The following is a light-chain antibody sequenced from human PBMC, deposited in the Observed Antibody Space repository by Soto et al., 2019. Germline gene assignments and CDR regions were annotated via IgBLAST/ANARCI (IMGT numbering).Light chain of an antibody. CDR1: SGSIASNY. CDR2: EDN. CDR3: QSYDSNKQV. J-gene: IGLJ3*02. V-gene: IGLV6-57*04. Sequence: NFMLTQPPSVSESPGKTVTISCTRSSGSIASNYVQWYQQRPGSAPTTVIYEDNQRPSGVPDRFSGSIDSSSNSASLTISGLKTEDEAVYYCQSYDSNKQVFGGGTKLTVL.